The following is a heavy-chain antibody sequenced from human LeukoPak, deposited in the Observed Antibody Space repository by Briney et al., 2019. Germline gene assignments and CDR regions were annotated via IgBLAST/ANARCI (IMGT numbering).Heavy chain of an antibody. J-gene: IGHJ5*02. CDR3: ARVQKGIAAAGTGGGWFEP. D-gene: IGHD6-13*01. V-gene: IGHV3-11*01. CDR2: ISSGGTII. CDR1: GFTFSDYY. Sequence: GGSLRLSCAASGFTFSDYYMTWIRQAPGKGLEWISYISSGGTIIYYADSVRGQFTISRDNAKKSLYLQMNSLRAEDTAVYYCARVQKGIAAAGTGGGWFEPWGQGTLVTVSA.